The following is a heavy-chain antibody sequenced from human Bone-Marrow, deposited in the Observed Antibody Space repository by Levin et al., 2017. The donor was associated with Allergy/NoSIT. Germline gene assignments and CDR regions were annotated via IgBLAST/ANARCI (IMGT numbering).Heavy chain of an antibody. CDR2: ISYDGSNK. CDR1: GFTFSSYG. CDR3: AKEEGYYYYYMDV. J-gene: IGHJ6*03. Sequence: HPGGSLRLSCAASGFTFSSYGMHWVRQAPGKELEWVAVISYDGSNKYYADSVKGRFTISRDNSKNTLYLQMNSLRAEDTAVYYCAKEEGYYYYYMDVWGKGTTVTVSS. V-gene: IGHV3-30*18.